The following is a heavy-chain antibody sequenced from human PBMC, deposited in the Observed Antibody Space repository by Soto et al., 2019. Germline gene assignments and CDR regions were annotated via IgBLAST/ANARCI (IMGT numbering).Heavy chain of an antibody. J-gene: IGHJ5*02. CDR2: INAGNGNT. Sequence: QVQLVQSGAEVKKPGASVKVSCKACGYTFTSYAMHWVRQAPGQRLEWMGWINAGNGNTKYSQKFQGRVTITRDTSASTAYMELSSLRSEDTAVYYCARSGLRYFDWLLLDPWGQGTLVTVSS. V-gene: IGHV1-3*01. CDR3: ARSGLRYFDWLLLDP. CDR1: GYTFTSYA. D-gene: IGHD3-9*01.